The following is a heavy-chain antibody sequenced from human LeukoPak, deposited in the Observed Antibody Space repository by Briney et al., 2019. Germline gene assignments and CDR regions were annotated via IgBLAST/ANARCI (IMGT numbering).Heavy chain of an antibody. Sequence: GGSLRLSCAASGFTFSTYAMHWVRQAPGKGLEWVSYISSTGSVIYYADSVKGRFTISRDNAKNSLYLQMNSLRVEDTAVYYCARDLRSLGYSISDWGQGTLVTVSS. V-gene: IGHV3-48*03. CDR2: ISSTGSVI. CDR1: GFTFSTYA. J-gene: IGHJ4*02. D-gene: IGHD6-13*01. CDR3: ARDLRSLGYSISD.